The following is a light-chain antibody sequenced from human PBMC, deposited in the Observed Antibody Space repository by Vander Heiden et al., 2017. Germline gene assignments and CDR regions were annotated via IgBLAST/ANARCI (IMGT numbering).Light chain of an antibody. Sequence: QSVLPQPPSVSGAPGQSVTISCTGCSSNTGAGDEGHWYHQLPGTAPKHLNYGNSNRPSGGPDRFSGSKSGTAASRANTGLQDEDEADDYCQSYDSSLSGHVVFGGGTKVTVL. CDR1: SSNTGAGDE. V-gene: IGLV1-40*01. CDR2: GNS. CDR3: QSYDSSLSGHVV. J-gene: IGLJ2*01.